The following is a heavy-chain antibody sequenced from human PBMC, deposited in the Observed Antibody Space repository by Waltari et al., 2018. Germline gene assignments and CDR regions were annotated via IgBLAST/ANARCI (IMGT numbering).Heavy chain of an antibody. J-gene: IGHJ4*02. D-gene: IGHD2-21*01. Sequence: QVQLQESGPGLVKPSQTLSLTCTVSGGSISSGSYYWSWIRQPAGKGLEWIGYIYTSGRTNYNPSLKSRVTISVDTSKNQFSLKLSSVTAADTAVYYCARDRAYCGGDCYTKWGQGTLVTVSS. CDR2: IYTSGRT. V-gene: IGHV4-61*02. CDR3: ARDRAYCGGDCYTK. CDR1: GGSISSGSYY.